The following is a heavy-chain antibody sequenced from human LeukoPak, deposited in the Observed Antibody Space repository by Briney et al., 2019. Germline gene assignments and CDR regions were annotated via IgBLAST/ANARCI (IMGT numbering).Heavy chain of an antibody. D-gene: IGHD5-18*01. CDR3: ARSFMRYSYGSYYYYMDV. J-gene: IGHJ6*03. V-gene: IGHV3-21*01. CDR2: ISSSSSYI. CDR1: GFTFSSYS. Sequence: GGSLRLSCAASGFTFSSYSMNWVRQAPGKGLEWVSSISSSSSYIYYADSVKGRFTISRDNAKNSLYLQMNSLRAEDTAVYYCARSFMRYSYGSYYYYMDVWGKGTTVTISS.